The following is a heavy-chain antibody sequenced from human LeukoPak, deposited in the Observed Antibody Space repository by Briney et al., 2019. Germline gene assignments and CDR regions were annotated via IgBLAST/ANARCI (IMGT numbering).Heavy chain of an antibody. J-gene: IGHJ4*02. D-gene: IGHD6-13*01. Sequence: GGSLRLSCAASGFTFSNAWMSWVRQAPGKGLEWVGRIKSKTDGGTTDYAAPVKGRFTISRDDSKNTLYLQMNSLKTEDTAVYYCTTLYSSSWYGLLDYWGQGTLVTVSS. CDR1: GFTFSNAW. V-gene: IGHV3-15*01. CDR2: IKSKTDGGTT. CDR3: TTLYSSSWYGLLDY.